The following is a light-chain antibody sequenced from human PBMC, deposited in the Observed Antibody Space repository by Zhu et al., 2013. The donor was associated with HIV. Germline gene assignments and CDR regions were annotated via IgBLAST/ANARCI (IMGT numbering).Light chain of an antibody. CDR2: AAS. CDR3: HQYASSPRT. CDR1: QGISDD. Sequence: IQMTQSPSSLSASVGDRVTITCRASQGISDDVYWFQQKPGKAPKLLIYAASSLESGVPSRFSGSGSGTDFTLTISRPEPEDFAVYYCHQYASSPRTFGQGTKLEIK. V-gene: IGKV1-17*01. J-gene: IGKJ2*01.